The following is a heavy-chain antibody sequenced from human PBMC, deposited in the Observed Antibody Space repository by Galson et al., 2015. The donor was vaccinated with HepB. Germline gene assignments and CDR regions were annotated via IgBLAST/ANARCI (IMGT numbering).Heavy chain of an antibody. CDR2: ISAYNGNT. CDR1: GYTFTSYG. V-gene: IGHV1-18*01. J-gene: IGHJ6*02. Sequence: SVKVSCKASGYTFTSYGISWVRQAPGQGLEWMGWISAYNGNTNYAQKLQGRVTMTTDTSTSTAYIELRSLRSDDTAVYYCARGEGDYNDYYYGMDVWGQGTTVTVSS. D-gene: IGHD4-17*01. CDR3: ARGEGDYNDYYYGMDV.